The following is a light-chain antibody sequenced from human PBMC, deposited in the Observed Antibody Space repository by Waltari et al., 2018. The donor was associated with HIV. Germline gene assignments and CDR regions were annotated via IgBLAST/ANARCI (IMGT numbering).Light chain of an antibody. CDR2: LNSDGSH. CDR3: QTWGTGIVV. CDR1: SGHSSYA. Sequence: SSSPSASVKLTCTLTSGHSSYAIAWHQQQPEKGPRYLMKLNSDGSHSKGDGIPDRFSGSSSGAERYLTISSPQSEDEADYYCQTWGTGIVVFGGGTKLTVL. V-gene: IGLV4-69*01. J-gene: IGLJ2*01.